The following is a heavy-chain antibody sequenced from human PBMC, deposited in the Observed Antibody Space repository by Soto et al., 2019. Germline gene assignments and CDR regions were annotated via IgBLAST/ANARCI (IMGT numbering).Heavy chain of an antibody. CDR3: AKDLNSYGPHPFDY. J-gene: IGHJ4*02. V-gene: IGHV3-30*18. D-gene: IGHD5-18*01. Sequence: QVQLVESGGGVVQPGRSLRLSCAASGFTFSSYGMHWVRQAPGKGLEWVAFISYDGSNKYYADSVKGRFTISRDKSKSTLYLQMNSLRAEDTAVYYCAKDLNSYGPHPFDYWGQGTLVTVSS. CDR2: ISYDGSNK. CDR1: GFTFSSYG.